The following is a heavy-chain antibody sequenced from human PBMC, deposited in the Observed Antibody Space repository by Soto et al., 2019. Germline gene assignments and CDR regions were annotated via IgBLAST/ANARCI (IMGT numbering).Heavy chain of an antibody. J-gene: IGHJ4*02. V-gene: IGHV1-18*01. CDR1: GYTFTSYA. CDR3: ARPYSSGWGGDY. CDR2: ISAYNGNT. D-gene: IGHD6-19*01. Sequence: ASAKASCKASGYTFTSYASSWVRHAPGQGLEWMGWISAYNGNTNYAQKLQGRVTMTTDTSTSTAYMELRSLRSDDTAVYYCARPYSSGWGGDYWGQGTLVTVSS.